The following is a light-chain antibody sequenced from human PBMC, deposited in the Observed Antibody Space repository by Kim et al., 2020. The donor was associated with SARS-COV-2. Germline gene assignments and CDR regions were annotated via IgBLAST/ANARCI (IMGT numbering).Light chain of an antibody. Sequence: SFALGQTAKSTCAGKNSGTKHAHSYQQKSGQAPVTVIYKNSNLASGIPERFSGSNSGNTATLTISRAQAGDEAEYYCQVWDSNTVVFGGGTQLTVL. V-gene: IGLV3-9*01. CDR3: QVWDSNTVV. J-gene: IGLJ3*02. CDR2: KNS. CDR1: NSGTKH.